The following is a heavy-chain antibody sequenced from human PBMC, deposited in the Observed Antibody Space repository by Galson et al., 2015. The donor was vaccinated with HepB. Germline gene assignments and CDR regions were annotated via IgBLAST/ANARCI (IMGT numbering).Heavy chain of an antibody. Sequence: SLRLSCAASEFTFTTSAMTWVRQAPGKGLEWVSVISGSGDTTYYADSVKGRFTISRDNSKNTLYLQMNSLRAEDTAVYHRAKDRDDIVIVVADIESRLGAFDLWGQGTMVTVSS. J-gene: IGHJ3*01. CDR2: ISGSGDTT. CDR1: EFTFTTSA. CDR3: AKDRDDIVIVVADIESRLGAFDL. V-gene: IGHV3-23*01. D-gene: IGHD2/OR15-2a*01.